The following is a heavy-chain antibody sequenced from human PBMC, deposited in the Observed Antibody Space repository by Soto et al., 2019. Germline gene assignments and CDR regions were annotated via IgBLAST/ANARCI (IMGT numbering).Heavy chain of an antibody. CDR3: ARGPDFGIAAAAPRVFDY. CDR2: INHSGST. Sequence: TSETLSLTCAVYGGSFSGYYWSWIRQPPGKGLEWIGEINHSGSTNYNPSLKSRVTISVDTSKNQFSLKLSSVTAADTAVYYCARGPDFGIAAAAPRVFDYWGQGTLVTVSS. J-gene: IGHJ4*02. V-gene: IGHV4-34*01. D-gene: IGHD6-13*01. CDR1: GGSFSGYY.